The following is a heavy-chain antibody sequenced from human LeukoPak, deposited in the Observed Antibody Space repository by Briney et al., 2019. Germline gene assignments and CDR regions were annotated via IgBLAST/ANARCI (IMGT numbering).Heavy chain of an antibody. CDR2: ISRSSSYI. CDR1: GFTLSTYN. D-gene: IGHD3-10*01. J-gene: IGHJ6*03. CDR3: ARGGYYGSGSYYYYYYYMDV. Sequence: GGSLRLSCAASGFTLSTYNMNWVRQAPGKGLEWVSSISRSSSYIYYADSVKGRFTISRDNAKNSLYLQMNSLRAEDTALYHCARGGYYGSGSYYYYYYYMDVWGKGTTVTISS. V-gene: IGHV3-21*04.